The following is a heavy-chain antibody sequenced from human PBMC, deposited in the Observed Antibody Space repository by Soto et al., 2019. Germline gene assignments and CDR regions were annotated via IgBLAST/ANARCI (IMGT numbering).Heavy chain of an antibody. CDR1: GFTVRSSY. CDR2: VYNDGST. Sequence: GGSLRLSCGVSGFTVRSSYMSWVRQAPGKGLEWVSVVYNDGSTYYAESVRGRFTLFRHTSENSLYLHMNSLRPADTAVYYCARESSVSGLYYYHHYGFAVWGQGTTVTVSS. V-gene: IGHV3-53*04. D-gene: IGHD3-3*01. CDR3: ARESSVSGLYYYHHYGFAV. J-gene: IGHJ6*02.